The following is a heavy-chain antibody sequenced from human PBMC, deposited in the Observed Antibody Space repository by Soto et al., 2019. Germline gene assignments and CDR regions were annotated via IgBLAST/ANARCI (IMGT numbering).Heavy chain of an antibody. CDR2: IYYSGST. Sequence: PSETLSLTCTVSGGSISSYYWSWIRQPPGKGLEWIGYIYYSGSTNYNPSLKSRVTISVDTSKNQFSLKLSSVTAADTAVYYCACHDYGDTDFDYWGQGALVTVSS. V-gene: IGHV4-59*01. D-gene: IGHD4-17*01. CDR3: ACHDYGDTDFDY. J-gene: IGHJ4*02. CDR1: GGSISSYY.